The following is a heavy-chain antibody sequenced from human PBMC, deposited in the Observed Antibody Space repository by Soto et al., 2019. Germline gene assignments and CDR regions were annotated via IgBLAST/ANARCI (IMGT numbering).Heavy chain of an antibody. V-gene: IGHV3-66*01. CDR2: MYSGGGK. J-gene: IGHJ6*04. D-gene: IGHD2-8*01. CDR3: ARDPGVNWA. Sequence: EVQLVESGGGLVQPGGSLRLSCVASGFTVSNNYRTWVRQAPGKGLEWVSNMYSGGGKYYTDSVKGRFTISRDSSTNTLYLQMDNVRAEDTAVYYCARDPGVNWAWGKGTTVTVTS. CDR1: GFTVSNNY.